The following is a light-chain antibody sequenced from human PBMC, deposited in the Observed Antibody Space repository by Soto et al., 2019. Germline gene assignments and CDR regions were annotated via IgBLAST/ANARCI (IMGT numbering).Light chain of an antibody. CDR2: EVS. CDR1: SSDVGSYNL. J-gene: IGLJ1*01. CDR3: CSYAGSSTYV. Sequence: LTQPASVSGSPGQSITISCTGTSSDVGSYNLVSWYQQHPGKAPKLMIYEVSKRPSGVSNRFSGSKSGNTASLTISGLQAEDEADYYCCSYAGSSTYVFGTGTKVT. V-gene: IGLV2-23*02.